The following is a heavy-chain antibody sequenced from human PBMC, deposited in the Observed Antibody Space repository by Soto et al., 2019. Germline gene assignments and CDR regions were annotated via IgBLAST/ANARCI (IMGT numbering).Heavy chain of an antibody. J-gene: IGHJ4*02. D-gene: IGHD3-16*02. CDR3: AKDSYDYVWGSYPPPDY. V-gene: IGHV3-30*18. Sequence: PGGSLRLSCAASGFTFSSYGMHWVLPSPFNWLEWVAVISYDGSNKYYADSVKGRFTISRDNSKNTLYLQMNSLRAEDTAVYYCAKDSYDYVWGSYPPPDYWGQGTLVTVSS. CDR1: GFTFSSYG. CDR2: ISYDGSNK.